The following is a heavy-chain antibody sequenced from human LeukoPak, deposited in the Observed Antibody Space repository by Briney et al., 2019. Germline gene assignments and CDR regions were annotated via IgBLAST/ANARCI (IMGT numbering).Heavy chain of an antibody. V-gene: IGHV4-59*01. J-gene: IGHJ4*02. CDR3: ARILSSDCSSTSCYPDY. CDR2: IYYSGST. CDR1: GGSFSGYY. D-gene: IGHD2-2*01. Sequence: SETLSLTCAVYGGSFSGYYWSWIRQPPGKGLEWIGYIYYSGSTNYNPSLKSRVTISVDTSKNQFSLKLNSETAADTAVYYCARILSSDCSSTSCYPDYWGQGTLVTVSS.